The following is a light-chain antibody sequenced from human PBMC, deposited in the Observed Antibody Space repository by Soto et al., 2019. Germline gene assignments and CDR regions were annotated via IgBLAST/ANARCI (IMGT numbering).Light chain of an antibody. CDR3: QQYDSYST. Sequence: AIRMTQSPSSLSASTGDRVTITCRASQGISSYLAWYQQKPGKAPKLLIYAASTLQSGVPSRFSGSGSGTDFTLTISCLQSEDFATYYCQQYDSYSTFGQGTKVAIK. CDR1: QGISSY. CDR2: AAS. V-gene: IGKV1-8*01. J-gene: IGKJ1*01.